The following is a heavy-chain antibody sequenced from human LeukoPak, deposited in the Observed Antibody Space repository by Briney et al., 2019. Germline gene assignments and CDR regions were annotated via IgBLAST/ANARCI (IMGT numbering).Heavy chain of an antibody. Sequence: ASVKVSCKASGYTFTSYGISWVRQAPGQGLEWMGWISAYNGNTNYAQKLQGRVTMTTDTSTSTAYMELRSLRSDDTAVYYCAREVIGYGGNGEHWFDPWGQGTLVTVSS. V-gene: IGHV1-18*01. D-gene: IGHD4-23*01. CDR1: GYTFTSYG. CDR2: ISAYNGNT. J-gene: IGHJ5*02. CDR3: AREVIGYGGNGEHWFDP.